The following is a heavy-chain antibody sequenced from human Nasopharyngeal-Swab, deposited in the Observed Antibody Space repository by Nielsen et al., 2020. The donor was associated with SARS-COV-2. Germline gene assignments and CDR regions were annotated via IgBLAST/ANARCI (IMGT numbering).Heavy chain of an antibody. CDR3: ARGGGDDYVWGSYNYYFDY. Sequence: GGSLQLSCAASGFTGSSNYMSWVRQDPGKGMEWVSVIYSGGSTYYADSVKGRFTISRYDSKNTLYLQMNSLRAEYMALYYLARGGGDDYVWGSYNYYFDYWGQGTLVTVSS. CDR1: GFTGSSNY. V-gene: IGHV3-53*01. J-gene: IGHJ4*02. CDR2: IYSGGST. D-gene: IGHD3-16*01.